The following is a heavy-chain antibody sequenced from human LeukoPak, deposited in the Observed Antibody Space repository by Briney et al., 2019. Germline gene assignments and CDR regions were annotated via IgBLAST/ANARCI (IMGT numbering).Heavy chain of an antibody. Sequence: GGSLRLSCAASGFAFSSYAMSWARQAPGKGLEWVSVISGSGGTTYFADSLKGRFTISRDDSRNTLYLKITSLRVEDTAVYYCAKHISAHNYYFDYWGQGTLVTVSS. CDR1: GFAFSSYA. V-gene: IGHV3-23*01. CDR3: AKHISAHNYYFDY. J-gene: IGHJ4*02. CDR2: ISGSGGTT. D-gene: IGHD2-21*01.